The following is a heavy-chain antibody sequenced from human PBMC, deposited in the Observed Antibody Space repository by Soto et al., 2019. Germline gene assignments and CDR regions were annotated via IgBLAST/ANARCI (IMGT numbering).Heavy chain of an antibody. CDR2: IFYSGST. V-gene: IGHV4-39*01. Sequence: SSETLSLTCTVSGGSISSSSYYWGWIRQPPGKGLEWIGSIFYSGSTYYNPSLKSRVTISVDTSKNQFSLKLSSVTAADTAVYYCARHWITIFGVVITTQYYFDYWGQGTLVTSPQ. CDR3: ARHWITIFGVVITTQYYFDY. CDR1: GGSISSSSYY. D-gene: IGHD3-3*01. J-gene: IGHJ4*02.